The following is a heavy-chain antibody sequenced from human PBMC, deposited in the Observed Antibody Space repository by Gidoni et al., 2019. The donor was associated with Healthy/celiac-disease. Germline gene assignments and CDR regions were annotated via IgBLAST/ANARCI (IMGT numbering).Heavy chain of an antibody. V-gene: IGHV4-34*01. CDR1: GVYFSGYY. J-gene: IGHJ3*02. D-gene: IGHD3-10*01. Sequence: VQLQQWGAGLLNPSETLSRTCAVSGVYFSGYYWRWLRQLPGKGLEWTGEINHSGSPNYNPCLKSRVTISVDTSKNQFSLKLSSVTAADTAVYYCARVVPLGAFDIWGQGTMVTVSS. CDR3: ARVVPLGAFDI. CDR2: INHSGSP.